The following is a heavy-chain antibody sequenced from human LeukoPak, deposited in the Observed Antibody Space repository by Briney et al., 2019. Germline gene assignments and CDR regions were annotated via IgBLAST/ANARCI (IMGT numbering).Heavy chain of an antibody. CDR1: GYTFTSYG. CDR2: ISANNGNT. D-gene: IGHD3-22*01. J-gene: IGHJ4*02. Sequence: ASVTVSCKASGYTFTSYGISWVRQAPGQGLEWMGWISANNGNTNYAQKFQRRVTMTTDTSTSTAYMELRSLRSDYTSVYDCARSNYYDDYWGQGTLVTVSS. V-gene: IGHV1-18*01. CDR3: ARSNYYDDY.